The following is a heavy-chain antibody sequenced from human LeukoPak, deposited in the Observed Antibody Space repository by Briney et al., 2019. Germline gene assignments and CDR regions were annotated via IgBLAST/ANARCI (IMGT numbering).Heavy chain of an antibody. CDR2: IIWNSGTI. J-gene: IGHJ4*02. CDR1: GFSFGDYA. Sequence: GGSLRLSCAASGFSFGDYAMHWVRLAPGKGLEWVSGIIWNSGTIGYADSVKGRFTISRDNAKNSLYLQMNSLRPEDTALYYCVKARDTGGYYYRGDFDYWGQGTLVTVSS. CDR3: VKARDTGGYYYRGDFDY. V-gene: IGHV3-9*01. D-gene: IGHD3-22*01.